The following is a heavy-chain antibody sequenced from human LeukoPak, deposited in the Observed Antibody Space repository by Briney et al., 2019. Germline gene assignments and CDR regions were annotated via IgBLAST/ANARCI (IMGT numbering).Heavy chain of an antibody. CDR2: ISGSGGST. CDR3: AKAQGGQWLSGAVDY. J-gene: IGHJ4*02. CDR1: GFTFSSYA. V-gene: IGHV3-23*01. D-gene: IGHD6-19*01. Sequence: PGGSLRLSCAASGFTFSSYAMSWVRQAPGKGLEWVSAISGSGGSTYYADSVKGRFTISRDNSKNTLYLRMNSLRAEDAAVYYCAKAQGGQWLSGAVDYWGQGTLVTVSS.